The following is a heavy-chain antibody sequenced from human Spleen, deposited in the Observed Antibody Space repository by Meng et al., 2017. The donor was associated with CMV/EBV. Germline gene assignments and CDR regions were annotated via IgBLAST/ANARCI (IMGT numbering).Heavy chain of an antibody. CDR3: ARDRYYGGNSGVRYFDL. CDR2: ISSSSYI. J-gene: IGHJ2*01. V-gene: IGHV3-21*01. Sequence: GGSLRLSCAASGFTFSSYSMNWVRQAPGKGLEWVSSISSSSYIYYADSVKGRFTISRDNAKNSLYLQMNSLRAEDTAVYYCARDRYYGGNSGVRYFDLWGRGTLVTVSS. D-gene: IGHD4-23*01. CDR1: GFTFSSYS.